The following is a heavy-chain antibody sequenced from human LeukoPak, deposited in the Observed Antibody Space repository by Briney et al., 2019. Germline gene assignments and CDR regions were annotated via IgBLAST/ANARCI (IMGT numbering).Heavy chain of an antibody. D-gene: IGHD5-18*01. J-gene: IGHJ5*02. CDR1: GYTFTSYA. V-gene: IGHV1-3*01. CDR3: ASEPMRGYSYGRTNWFDP. CDR2: INAGNGNT. Sequence: ASVKVSCKASGYTFTSYAMHWVRQAPGQRLEWMGWINAGNGNTKYSQKFQGRVPITRDTSASTAYMELSSLRSEDTAVYYCASEPMRGYSYGRTNWFDPWGQGTLVTVSS.